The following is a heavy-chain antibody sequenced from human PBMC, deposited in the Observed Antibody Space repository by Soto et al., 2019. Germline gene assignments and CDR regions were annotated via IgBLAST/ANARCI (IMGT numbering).Heavy chain of an antibody. Sequence: QVQLVQSGAEVKKPGASVKVSCKASGYTFTSYGISWVRQAPGQGLEWMGWISDYNGNTNYAQKLQGRVTMTTDTSTSTAYMELRSLRSDDTAVYYCASDWADYDLPRYFDLWCRGTLVTVSS. D-gene: IGHD4-17*01. CDR1: GYTFTSYG. V-gene: IGHV1-18*01. J-gene: IGHJ2*01. CDR2: ISDYNGNT. CDR3: ASDWADYDLPRYFDL.